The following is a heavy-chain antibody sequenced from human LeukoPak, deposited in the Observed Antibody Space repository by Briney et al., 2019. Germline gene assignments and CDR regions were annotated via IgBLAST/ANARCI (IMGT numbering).Heavy chain of an antibody. CDR1: GYTFTRYY. V-gene: IGHV1-2*04. Sequence: ASVKVSCKASGYTFTRYYMRWVRQAPGQGLEWMGGINPNIGATNYAQKFQGWVTKTRETSNSTAYMDLSRLRSDDTAVYYCARGGIEPWGQGTLVSVLS. J-gene: IGHJ5*02. CDR2: INPNIGAT. D-gene: IGHD2-15*01. CDR3: ARGGIEP.